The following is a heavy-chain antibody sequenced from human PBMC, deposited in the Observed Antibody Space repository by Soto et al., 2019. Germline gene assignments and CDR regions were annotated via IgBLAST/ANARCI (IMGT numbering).Heavy chain of an antibody. CDR3: ARSPPQVTMVRGVRYFDY. D-gene: IGHD3-10*01. CDR2: IYHSGST. CDR1: GYSISSGYY. Sequence: SETLSLTCTVSGYSISSGYYWGWIRQPPGKGLEWIGSIYHSGSTYYNPSLKSRVTISVDTSKYQFSLKLSSVTAADTAVYYCARSPPQVTMVRGVRYFDYWGQGTLVTVSS. J-gene: IGHJ4*02. V-gene: IGHV4-38-2*02.